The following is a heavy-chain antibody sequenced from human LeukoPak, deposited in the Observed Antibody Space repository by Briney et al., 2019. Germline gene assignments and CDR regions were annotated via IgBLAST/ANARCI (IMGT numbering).Heavy chain of an antibody. J-gene: IGHJ4*02. V-gene: IGHV3-9*01. Sequence: ISWNSGSIGYADSVKGRFTISRDNAKNSLYLQMNSLRAEDTALYYCAKDIRYGDYSDYFDYWGQGTLVTVSS. CDR3: AKDIRYGDYSDYFDY. CDR2: ISWNSGSI. D-gene: IGHD4-17*01.